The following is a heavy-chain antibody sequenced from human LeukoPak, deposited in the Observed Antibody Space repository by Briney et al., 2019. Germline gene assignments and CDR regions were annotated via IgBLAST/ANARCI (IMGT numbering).Heavy chain of an antibody. D-gene: IGHD2-21*01. CDR1: GFIISSYW. V-gene: IGHV3-33*08. J-gene: IGHJ4*02. CDR3: ARDLSAAYDF. Sequence: GGSLRLSCAASGFIISSYWMSWVRQAPGKGLEWVARLVYDERNDYANSVKGRFTISRDNSKNTLYLQMDNLRVDDTAVYYCARDLSAAYDFWGQGILVTVSS. CDR2: LVYDERND.